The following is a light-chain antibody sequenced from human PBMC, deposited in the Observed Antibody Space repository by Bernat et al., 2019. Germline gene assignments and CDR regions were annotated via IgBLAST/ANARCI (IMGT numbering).Light chain of an antibody. CDR1: QSVSSSY. Sequence: IVLTQSPATLSLSPGERATLSCGASQSVSSSYLAWYQQKPGLAPRLLIYDASSRATGIPDRFSGRGSGTDFTLTISRLEPEDFAVYYGQQYGSSPYTFGQGTKLEIK. CDR2: DAS. V-gene: IGKV3D-20*01. J-gene: IGKJ2*01. CDR3: QQYGSSPYT.